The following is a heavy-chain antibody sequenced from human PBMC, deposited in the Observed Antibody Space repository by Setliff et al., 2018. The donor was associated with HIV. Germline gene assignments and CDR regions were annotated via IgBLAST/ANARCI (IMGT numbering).Heavy chain of an antibody. V-gene: IGHV4-61*02. CDR3: AREDGPYYFDS. CDR2: IFSSGST. Sequence: SETLSLTCTVSGGSISSGSYYWSWIRQPAGKGLEWIGRIFSSGSTNYNPSLKSRVTISVDTSKNQFSLKVGSVTAADTAVYYCAREDGPYYFDSWGQGTLVTVSS. CDR1: GGSISSGSYY. J-gene: IGHJ4*02.